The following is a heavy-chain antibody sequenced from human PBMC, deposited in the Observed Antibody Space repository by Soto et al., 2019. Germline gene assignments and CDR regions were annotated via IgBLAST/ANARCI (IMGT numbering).Heavy chain of an antibody. D-gene: IGHD3-16*01. V-gene: IGHV4-59*01. CDR1: GGAIRRYY. CDR2: IYYSGST. CDR3: ARGGGGNWFDP. Sequence: SETPSLTCTGSGGAIRRYYWRWVRQPPGKGPEWIGYIYYSGSTNYNPSLKSRVTISVDTSKNQFSLKLSSVTAADTAVYYCARGGGGNWFDPWGQGTLVTVSS. J-gene: IGHJ5*02.